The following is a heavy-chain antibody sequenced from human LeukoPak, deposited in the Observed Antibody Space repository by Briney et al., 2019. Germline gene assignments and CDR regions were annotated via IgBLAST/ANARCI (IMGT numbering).Heavy chain of an antibody. D-gene: IGHD3-16*01. CDR1: GFTFSSYA. CDR3: ARDIYVWGSERAFDI. Sequence: GGSLRLSCAASGFTFSSYAMHWVRQAPGKGLEWVAVISYDGSNKYYADSVKGRFTISRDNSKNTLYLQMNSLRAEDTAVYYCARDIYVWGSERAFDIWGQGTMVTVSS. CDR2: ISYDGSNK. J-gene: IGHJ3*02. V-gene: IGHV3-30*04.